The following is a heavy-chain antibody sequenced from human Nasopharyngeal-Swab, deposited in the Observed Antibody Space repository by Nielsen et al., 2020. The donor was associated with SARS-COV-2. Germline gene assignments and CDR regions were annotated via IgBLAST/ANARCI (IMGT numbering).Heavy chain of an antibody. CDR3: ARSLYYYDSSGYPSSYYFDY. J-gene: IGHJ4*02. D-gene: IGHD3-22*01. CDR1: GFTFSSYS. V-gene: IGHV3-48*01. Sequence: GKSLKISCAASGFTFSSYSMNWVRQAPGKGLEWVSYISSSSSTIYYADSVKGRFTISRDNAKNSLYLQMNSLRAEDTAVYYCARSLYYYDSSGYPSSYYFDYWGQGTLVTVSS. CDR2: ISSSSSTI.